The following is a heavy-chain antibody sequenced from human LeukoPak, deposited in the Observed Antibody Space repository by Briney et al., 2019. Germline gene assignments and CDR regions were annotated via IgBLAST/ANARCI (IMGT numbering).Heavy chain of an antibody. D-gene: IGHD3-22*01. V-gene: IGHV1-69*05. Sequence: ASVKVSCKASGGTFSSYTISWVRQAPGRGLEWMGRIIPIFGTANYAQKSQGRVTITTDESTSTAYMELSSLRSEDTAVYYCASQQRAYYYDSSGYYEPYWFDPWGQGTLVTVSS. CDR1: GGTFSSYT. J-gene: IGHJ5*02. CDR3: ASQQRAYYYDSSGYYEPYWFDP. CDR2: IIPIFGTA.